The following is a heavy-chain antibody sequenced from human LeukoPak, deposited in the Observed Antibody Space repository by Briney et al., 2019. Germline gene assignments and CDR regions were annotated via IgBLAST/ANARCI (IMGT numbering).Heavy chain of an antibody. J-gene: IGHJ4*02. CDR2: ISGSSSDT. CDR3: ARGTRGGGDF. V-gene: IGHV3-21*05. CDR1: GFTFSSYA. D-gene: IGHD3-16*01. Sequence: PGGSLRLSCAASGFTFSSYAMNWVRQAPGKGLEWISYISGSSSDTNYADSVKGRFTISRDNARNSLYLQMNSLRAEDTAVYFCARGTRGGGDFWGQGTLVTVSS.